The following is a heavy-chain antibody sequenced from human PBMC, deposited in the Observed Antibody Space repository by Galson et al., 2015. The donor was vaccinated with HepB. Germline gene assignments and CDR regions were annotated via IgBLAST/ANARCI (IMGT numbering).Heavy chain of an antibody. D-gene: IGHD2-2*01. V-gene: IGHV3-15*01. CDR2: IKSKTDGGTT. J-gene: IGHJ5*02. Sequence: SLRLSCAASGFTFSNAWMSWVRQAPGKGLEWVGRIKSKTDGGTTDYAAPVKGRFTISRDDSKNTLYLQMNSLKTEDTAVYYCTTGCSTSCPYNWFDPWGQGTLVTVSS. CDR1: GFTFSNAW. CDR3: TTGCSTSCPYNWFDP.